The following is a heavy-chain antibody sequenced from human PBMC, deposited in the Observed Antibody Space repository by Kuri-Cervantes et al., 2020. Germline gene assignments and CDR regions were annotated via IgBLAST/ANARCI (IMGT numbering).Heavy chain of an antibody. Sequence: GSLRLSCTVAGGSISSSSYYWGWIRQTPGKGLEWMGSIYYSGSTYYNPSLKSRVTISVDTSKNQFSLKLSSVTAADTAVYYCARSYYDFWSGYILSLWRAFDIWGQGTMVTVSS. D-gene: IGHD3-3*01. V-gene: IGHV4-39*01. CDR1: GGSISSSSYY. J-gene: IGHJ3*02. CDR2: IYYSGST. CDR3: ARSYYDFWSGYILSLWRAFDI.